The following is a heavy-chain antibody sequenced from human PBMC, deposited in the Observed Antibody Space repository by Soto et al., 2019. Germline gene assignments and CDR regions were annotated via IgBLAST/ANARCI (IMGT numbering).Heavy chain of an antibody. V-gene: IGHV3-30*18. D-gene: IGHD6-13*01. CDR2: ISYDGSNK. CDR1: GFTFSSYG. Sequence: GGSLRLSCAASGFTFSSYGMHWVRQAPGKGLEWVAVISYDGSNKYYADSVKGRLTISRDNSKSTLYLQMNSLRAEDTAVYYCAKDPVAARSIAAAGRVYYYYGMDVWGQGTTVTVSS. J-gene: IGHJ6*02. CDR3: AKDPVAARSIAAAGRVYYYYGMDV.